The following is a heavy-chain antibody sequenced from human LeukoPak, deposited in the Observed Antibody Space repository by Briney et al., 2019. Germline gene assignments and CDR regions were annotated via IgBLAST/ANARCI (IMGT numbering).Heavy chain of an antibody. CDR1: GGSISSGDYY. CDR3: ARVVHDSNFDY. CDR2: IYYSGST. Sequence: SETLSLTCTVSGGSISSGDYYWSWIRQPPGKGLEWIGYIYYSGSTYYNPSLKSRVTISVDTSKNQFSLKLSSVTAADTAVYYCARVVHDSNFDYWGQEPWSPSPQ. V-gene: IGHV4-30-4*01. J-gene: IGHJ4*01. D-gene: IGHD2-8*01.